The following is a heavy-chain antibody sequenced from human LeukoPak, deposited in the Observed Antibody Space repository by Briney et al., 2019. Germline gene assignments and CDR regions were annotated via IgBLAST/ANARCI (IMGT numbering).Heavy chain of an antibody. CDR3: ARDTYCGGDCYPEIFDY. V-gene: IGHV3-21*01. Sequence: PGGSLRLSCAASGFTFSSYSMNWVRQAPGKGLEWVSSISSSSSYIYYADSVKGRFTISRDNAKNSLYLQMNSLRAEDTAVYYCARDTYCGGDCYPEIFDYWGQGTLVTVSS. J-gene: IGHJ4*02. D-gene: IGHD2-21*02. CDR1: GFTFSSYS. CDR2: ISSSSSYI.